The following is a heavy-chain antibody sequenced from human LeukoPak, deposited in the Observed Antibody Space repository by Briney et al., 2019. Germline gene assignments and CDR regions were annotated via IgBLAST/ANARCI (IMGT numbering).Heavy chain of an antibody. CDR3: ARDADYYDSSGYTDY. J-gene: IGHJ4*02. Sequence: SETLSLTCTVSGGSISSSSYYWGWIRQPPGKGLEGIGSIYYSGSTYYNPSLKSRVTISVDTSKNQFSLKLRSVTAADTAVYYCARDADYYDSSGYTDYWGQGTLVTVSS. D-gene: IGHD3-22*01. V-gene: IGHV4-39*07. CDR2: IYYSGST. CDR1: GGSISSSSYY.